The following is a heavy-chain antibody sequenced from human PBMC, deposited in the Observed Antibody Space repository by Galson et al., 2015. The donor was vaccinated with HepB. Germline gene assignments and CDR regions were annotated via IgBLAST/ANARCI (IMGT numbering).Heavy chain of an antibody. D-gene: IGHD4-17*01. Sequence: SGTPFLTCAGFGGVFRGFFLGGSPQPPGEGVEGDGGINHSGSTNYNPSLKSRVTISVDTSKNQFSLKLSSVTAADTAVYYCARGTVYAFDIWGQGTMVTVSS. CDR1: GGVFRGFF. V-gene: IGHV4-34*01. J-gene: IGHJ3*02. CDR2: INHSGST. CDR3: ARGTVYAFDI.